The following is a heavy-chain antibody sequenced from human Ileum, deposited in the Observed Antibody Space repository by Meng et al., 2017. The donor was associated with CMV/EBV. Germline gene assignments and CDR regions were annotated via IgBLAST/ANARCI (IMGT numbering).Heavy chain of an antibody. CDR1: GYTFTSYY. V-gene: IGHV1-46*01. J-gene: IGHJ5*02. Sequence: SGYTFTSYYMHWVRQDPGQGLEWMGIINPSGGSTSYAQKFQGRVTMTRDTSTSTVYMELSSLRSEDTAVYYCARAGYGGNSENWFDPWGQGTLVTVSS. CDR2: INPSGGST. CDR3: ARAGYGGNSENWFDP. D-gene: IGHD4-23*01.